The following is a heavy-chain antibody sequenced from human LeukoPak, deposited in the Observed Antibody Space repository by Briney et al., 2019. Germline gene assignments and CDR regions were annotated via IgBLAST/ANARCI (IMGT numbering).Heavy chain of an antibody. CDR2: IYHSGST. D-gene: IGHD3-10*01. J-gene: IGHJ5*02. CDR3: ARGAMVRGVINNWFDP. V-gene: IGHV4-30-2*01. Sequence: SETLCLTCAVSGGSMSSGGYSWSWIRQPPGKGLEWIGYIYHSGSTYYNPSLKSRVTISVDRPKNQFSLKLSSVTAADTAVYYCARGAMVRGVINNWFDPWGQGTLVTVSS. CDR1: GGSMSSGGYS.